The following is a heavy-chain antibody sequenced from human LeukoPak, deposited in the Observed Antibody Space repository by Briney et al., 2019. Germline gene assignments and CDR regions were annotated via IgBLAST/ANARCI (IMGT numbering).Heavy chain of an antibody. Sequence: GGSLRLSCAASGFTFSSYWMSWVRQAPGKGLEWVANIKQDGSEKYYVDSVKGRFTISRDNAKNSLYLQMNSLGAEDTAVYYCARYPGSGSYLPSYNWFDPWGQGTLVTVSS. J-gene: IGHJ5*02. D-gene: IGHD3-10*01. CDR3: ARYPGSGSYLPSYNWFDP. CDR1: GFTFSSYW. V-gene: IGHV3-7*01. CDR2: IKQDGSEK.